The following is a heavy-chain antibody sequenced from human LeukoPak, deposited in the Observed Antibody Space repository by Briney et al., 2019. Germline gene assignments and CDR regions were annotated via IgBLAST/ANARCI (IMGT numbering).Heavy chain of an antibody. Sequence: SVKVSCKASAGTFSSYAISWVRQAPGQGLEWMGGIIPIFGTANYAQKFQGRVTITADESTSTAYMELSSLRSEDTAVYYCARVNYYDSSASHWFDPWGQGTLVTVSS. CDR3: ARVNYYDSSASHWFDP. J-gene: IGHJ5*02. CDR2: IIPIFGTA. CDR1: AGTFSSYA. D-gene: IGHD3-22*01. V-gene: IGHV1-69*13.